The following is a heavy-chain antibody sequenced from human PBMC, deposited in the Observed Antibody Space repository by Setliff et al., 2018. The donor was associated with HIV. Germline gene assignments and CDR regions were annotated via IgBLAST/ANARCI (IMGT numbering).Heavy chain of an antibody. J-gene: IGHJ4*02. CDR2: IYPGDSDS. V-gene: IGHV5-51*01. CDR3: VRYIGAAAGYIDH. D-gene: IGHD6-25*01. Sequence: GESLKISSHLSGYSFVDFWIGWVRQMPGKGLEWVGFIYPGDSDSRYSPSFRGQVTISADKSTTTAYLDWASLKASDTAMYYCVRYIGAAAGYIDHWGQGTLVTVSS. CDR1: GYSFVDFW.